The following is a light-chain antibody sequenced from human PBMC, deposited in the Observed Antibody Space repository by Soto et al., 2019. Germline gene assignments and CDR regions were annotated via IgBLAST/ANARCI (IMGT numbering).Light chain of an antibody. CDR1: QNISTY. CDR3: QQYSSSPAT. Sequence: EIVLTQSPATLSLSPGEGASLSCRASQNISTYLAWYQQRPGQVPRLLIYGVSKRAPAIPPRFSGSGSGTDFTLSVSGLETEDFAVYSCQQYSSSPATFGQGTKVEI. V-gene: IGKV3-11*01. J-gene: IGKJ1*01. CDR2: GVS.